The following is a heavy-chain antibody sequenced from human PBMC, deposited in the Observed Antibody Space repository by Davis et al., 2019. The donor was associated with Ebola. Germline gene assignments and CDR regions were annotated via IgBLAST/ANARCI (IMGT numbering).Heavy chain of an antibody. CDR3: ARGILAEGLDS. Sequence: SVKVSCKGSGYSFSDYYIHWVQGAPGQGLEWVGGIVPIFPTADYAQNFQGRVTITADKSTSTVYMELSSLRSEDTAVYYCARGILAEGLDSWGQGTLVTVSS. D-gene: IGHD5-18*01. V-gene: IGHV1-69*06. CDR1: GYSFSDYY. J-gene: IGHJ4*02. CDR2: IVPIFPTA.